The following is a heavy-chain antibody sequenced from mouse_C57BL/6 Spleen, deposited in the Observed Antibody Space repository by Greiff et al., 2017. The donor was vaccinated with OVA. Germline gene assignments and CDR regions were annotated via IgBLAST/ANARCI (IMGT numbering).Heavy chain of an antibody. CDR3: ARSPYDYDGAAWFAY. CDR2: IDPSDSVT. CDR1: GYTFTSYW. Sequence: VQLQQPGAELVRPGSSVKLSCKASGYTFTSYWMHWVKQRPIQGLEWIGNIDPSDSVTHYNQKFKDKATLTVDKSSSTAYMQLSSLTSEDSAVYYCARSPYDYDGAAWFAYWGQGTLVTVSA. J-gene: IGHJ3*01. V-gene: IGHV1-52*01. D-gene: IGHD2-4*01.